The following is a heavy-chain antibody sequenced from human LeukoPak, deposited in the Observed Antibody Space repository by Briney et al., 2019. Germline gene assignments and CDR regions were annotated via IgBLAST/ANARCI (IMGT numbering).Heavy chain of an antibody. CDR3: AKGSEDGYNHFFDY. CDR2: ISQDGIDK. D-gene: IGHD5-24*01. CDR1: GFSISYYG. J-gene: IGHJ4*02. Sequence: GGSLRLSCAASGFSISYYGMHWVRQAPGKGLEWEAVISQDGIDKYYADSVKGQVTISRDNSRNTLYLQMNSPRAEDTAVYYCAKGSEDGYNHFFDYWGQGTLVTVSS. V-gene: IGHV3-30*18.